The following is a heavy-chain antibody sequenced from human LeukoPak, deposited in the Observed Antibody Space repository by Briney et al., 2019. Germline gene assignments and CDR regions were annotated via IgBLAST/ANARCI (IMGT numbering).Heavy chain of an antibody. Sequence: ASVMVSCKAAGYNFTSYGISWVRQAPGQWLEWMGWSSAYNGNTNYAQKLQGRVTMTTDTSTSTAYMELRSLRSDDTAVYYCARSAVPAAWDYFDYWGQGTLVTVSS. J-gene: IGHJ4*02. CDR3: ARSAVPAAWDYFDY. D-gene: IGHD2-2*01. CDR2: SSAYNGNT. V-gene: IGHV1-18*01. CDR1: GYNFTSYG.